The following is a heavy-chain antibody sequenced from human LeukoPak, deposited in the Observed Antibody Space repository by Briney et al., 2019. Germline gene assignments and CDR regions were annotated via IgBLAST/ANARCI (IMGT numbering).Heavy chain of an antibody. CDR2: INHSGST. J-gene: IGHJ6*02. V-gene: IGHV4-34*01. CDR1: GGSFSGYY. CDR3: ARGSGYAPYYYYGMDV. Sequence: SETLSLTCAVYGGSFSGYYWSWIRQPPGKGLEWIGEINHSGSTNYNPSLKSRVTISVDTSKNQFSLKLSSVTAADTAVYYCARGSGYAPYYYYGMDVWGQGTTVTVSS. D-gene: IGHD3-10*01.